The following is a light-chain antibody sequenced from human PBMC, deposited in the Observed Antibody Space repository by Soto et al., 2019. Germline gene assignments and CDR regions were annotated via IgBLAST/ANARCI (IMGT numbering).Light chain of an antibody. CDR1: QNISNY. J-gene: IGKJ1*01. CDR2: DVS. CDR3: QQYNSYSRT. V-gene: IGKV3-11*01. Sequence: IVLTQSPATLSLSPGKRATLSCRASQNISNYLVWYHQKPGQAPRLLIYDVSNRAAGIPARFSGSGSGTEFTLTISSLQPDDFATYYCQQYNSYSRTFGQGTKVDIK.